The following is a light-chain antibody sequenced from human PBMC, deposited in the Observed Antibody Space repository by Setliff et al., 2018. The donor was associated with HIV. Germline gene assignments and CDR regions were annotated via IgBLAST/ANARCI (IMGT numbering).Light chain of an antibody. Sequence: NFMLTQPHSVSESPGKTVIISCTRSSGSIANNYVQWYQQRPGSSPTTIMFEDKQRPTGVPDRFSGSIDRSSNSASLTISGLMTEDEADYYCQSYDGTNWVFGGGTQLTVL. CDR3: QSYDGTNWV. V-gene: IGLV6-57*01. CDR2: EDK. J-gene: IGLJ3*02. CDR1: SGSIANNY.